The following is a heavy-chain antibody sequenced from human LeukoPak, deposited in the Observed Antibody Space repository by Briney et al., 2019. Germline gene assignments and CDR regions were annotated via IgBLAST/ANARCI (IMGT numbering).Heavy chain of an antibody. Sequence: PGGSLRLSCAASGFTFSDYYMSWIRQAPGKGLEWVSYISSSGSTIYYADSVKGRFTISRDNAKNSLYLQMNSLRAGDTAVYYCASGAKNYDSSGYYDQYDYWSQGTLVTVSS. D-gene: IGHD3-22*01. J-gene: IGHJ4*02. CDR1: GFTFSDYY. V-gene: IGHV3-11*04. CDR3: ASGAKNYDSSGYYDQYDY. CDR2: ISSSGSTI.